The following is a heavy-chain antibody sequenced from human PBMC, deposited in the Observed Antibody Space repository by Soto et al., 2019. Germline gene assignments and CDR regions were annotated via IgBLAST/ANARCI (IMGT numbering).Heavy chain of an antibody. V-gene: IGHV1-69*01. D-gene: IGHD6-13*01. CDR2: SIPVFGTA. Sequence: QVQLVQSGAEVKKPGSSVKLSCKTSGGTFRNYAINWVRQAPGQGLEWMGGSIPVFGTANYAQTFQGRFIITADESTSTAYMELSSLRSEDTAVYYCAIPLPKQQLVRGAFDHWGQGTLVTVAS. J-gene: IGHJ4*02. CDR3: AIPLPKQQLVRGAFDH. CDR1: GGTFRNYA.